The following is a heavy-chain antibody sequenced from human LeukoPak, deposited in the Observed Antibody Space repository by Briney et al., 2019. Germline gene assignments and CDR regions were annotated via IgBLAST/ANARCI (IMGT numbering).Heavy chain of an antibody. J-gene: IGHJ4*02. CDR2: ISYDGSNK. V-gene: IGHV3-30-3*01. CDR1: GFTFSSYA. D-gene: IGHD3-22*01. Sequence: PGGSLRLSCAASGFTFSSYAMHWVRQAPGKGLEWVAVISYDGSNKYYADSVKGRFTISRDNSKNTLYLQMNSLRAEDTAVYYCAKDGYDSFGYYSGFDSWGQGTLVTVSS. CDR3: AKDGYDSFGYYSGFDS.